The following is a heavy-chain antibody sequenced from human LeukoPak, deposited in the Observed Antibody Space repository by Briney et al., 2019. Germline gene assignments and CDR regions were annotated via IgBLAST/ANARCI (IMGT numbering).Heavy chain of an antibody. CDR2: ISYDGSKK. D-gene: IGHD1-26*01. CDR1: GFTFNNYG. V-gene: IGHV3-30*18. CDR3: AKARVGATTHPFDY. Sequence: GGSLRLSCAASGFTFNNYGMHWVRQAPGKGLEWVAVISYDGSKKYYADSVKGRFTISRDNSKNTLYLQMNSLRAEDTAVYYCAKARVGATTHPFDYWGQGTLVTVSS. J-gene: IGHJ4*02.